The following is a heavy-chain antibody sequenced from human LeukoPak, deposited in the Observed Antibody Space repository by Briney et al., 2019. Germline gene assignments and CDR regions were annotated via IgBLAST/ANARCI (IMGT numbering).Heavy chain of an antibody. Sequence: SVKVSCKASGGTFSTYAISWVRQAPGQGLEWMGGIIPIFGTPNYAQKFQGRVTINADESTSTAYMELSSLRSEDTAVYYCARGYRGYDPNAKRRLDYHYHGMDVWGQGTTVTGSS. CDR1: GGTFSTYA. J-gene: IGHJ6*02. CDR3: ARGYRGYDPNAKRRLDYHYHGMDV. CDR2: IIPIFGTP. V-gene: IGHV1-69*01. D-gene: IGHD5-12*01.